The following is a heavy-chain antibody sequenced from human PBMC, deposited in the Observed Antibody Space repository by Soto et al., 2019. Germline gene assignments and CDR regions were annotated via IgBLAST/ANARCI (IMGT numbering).Heavy chain of an antibody. CDR2: ISYDGSNK. CDR3: ARDLGGYYYGMEV. V-gene: IGHV3-30-3*01. Sequence: GGSLRLSCAASGFTFSSYAMHWVRQAPGKGLEWVAVISYDGSNKYYADSVEGRFTISRDNSKNTLYLQMNSLRAEDTAVYYCARDLGGYYYGMEVWGQGTTVTVSS. J-gene: IGHJ6*02. D-gene: IGHD3-16*01. CDR1: GFTFSSYA.